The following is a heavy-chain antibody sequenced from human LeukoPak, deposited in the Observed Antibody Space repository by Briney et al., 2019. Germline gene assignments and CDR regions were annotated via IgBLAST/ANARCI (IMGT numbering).Heavy chain of an antibody. CDR1: GGSFSGYY. CDR2: INHSGST. D-gene: IGHD3-22*01. J-gene: IGHJ4*02. V-gene: IGHV4-34*01. CDR3: ARGYLKEYYDSSGYYNY. Sequence: SETLSLTCGVYGGSFSGYYWSWIRQPPGKGLEWIGEINHSGSTNYNPSLKSRVTISVDTSKNQFSLKLSSVTAADTAVYYCARGYLKEYYDSSGYYNYWGQGTLVTVSS.